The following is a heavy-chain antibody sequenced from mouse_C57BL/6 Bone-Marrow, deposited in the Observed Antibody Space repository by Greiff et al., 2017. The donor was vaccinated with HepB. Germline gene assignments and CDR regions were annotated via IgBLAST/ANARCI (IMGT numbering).Heavy chain of an antibody. Sequence: DVMLVESGGGLVKPGGSLKLSCAASGFTFSDYGMHWVRQAPEKGLEWVAYISSGSSTIYYADTVKGRFTISRDNAKNTLFLQMTSLRSEDTAMYYCAREDYGGSAWFAYWGQGTLVTVSA. J-gene: IGHJ3*01. CDR1: GFTFSDYG. V-gene: IGHV5-17*01. CDR2: ISSGSSTI. D-gene: IGHD2-4*01. CDR3: AREDYGGSAWFAY.